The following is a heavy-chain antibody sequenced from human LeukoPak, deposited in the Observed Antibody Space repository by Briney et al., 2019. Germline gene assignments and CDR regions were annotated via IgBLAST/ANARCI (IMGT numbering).Heavy chain of an antibody. CDR3: ARVGIAPSTQDYYYYYGMDV. D-gene: IGHD6-13*01. V-gene: IGHV1-46*01. J-gene: IGHJ6*02. Sequence: ASVKVSCKASGYTFTGYYMHWVRQAPGQGLEWMGIINPSGGSTSYAQKFQGRVTMTRDTSTSTVYMELSSLRSEDTAVYYCARVGIAPSTQDYYYYYGMDVWGQGTTVTVSS. CDR2: INPSGGST. CDR1: GYTFTGYY.